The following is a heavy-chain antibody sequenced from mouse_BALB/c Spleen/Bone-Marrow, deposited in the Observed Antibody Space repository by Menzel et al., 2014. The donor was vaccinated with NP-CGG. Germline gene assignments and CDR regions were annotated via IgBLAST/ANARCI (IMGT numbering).Heavy chain of an antibody. CDR1: GFSLTSYG. Sequence: VHLVESGPGLVAPSQSLSISCTVSGFSLTSYGVHWVRQPPGQGLEWLGAIWAGGSTNYNSALMSRLTISKDNSKSQVFLKMNRPQTDDTAMYYCAREGRGYYGSSGAAMDYWGQGTKVTVSS. J-gene: IGHJ4*01. V-gene: IGHV2-9*02. CDR3: AREGRGYYGSSGAAMDY. CDR2: IWAGGST. D-gene: IGHD1-1*01.